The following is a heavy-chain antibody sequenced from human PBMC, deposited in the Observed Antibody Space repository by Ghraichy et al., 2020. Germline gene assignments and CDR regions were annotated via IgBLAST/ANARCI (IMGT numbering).Heavy chain of an antibody. J-gene: IGHJ6*02. CDR2: ISYDGSNK. Sequence: GGSLRLSCAASGFTFSSYAMHWVRQAPGKGLEWVAVISYDGSNKYYADSVKGRFTISRDNSKNTLYLQMNSLRAEDTAVYYCARNTQWTSTFSYYYGMDVWGQGTTVTVSS. CDR1: GFTFSSYA. CDR3: ARNTQWTSTFSYYYGMDV. V-gene: IGHV3-30-3*01. D-gene: IGHD3-16*01.